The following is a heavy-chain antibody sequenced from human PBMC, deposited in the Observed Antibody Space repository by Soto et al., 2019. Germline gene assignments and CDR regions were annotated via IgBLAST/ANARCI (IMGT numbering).Heavy chain of an antibody. J-gene: IGHJ6*02. CDR3: AREGQLVPYYYGMDV. Sequence: GGSLRLSCAGSGFTFGDSYMSWIRQAPGKGLEWVSYISSSSSTIYYADSVKGRFTISRDNAKNSLYLQMNSLRDEDTAVYYCAREGQLVPYYYGMDVWGQGTTVTVSS. CDR2: ISSSSSTI. CDR1: GFTFGDSY. D-gene: IGHD6-6*01. V-gene: IGHV3-11*04.